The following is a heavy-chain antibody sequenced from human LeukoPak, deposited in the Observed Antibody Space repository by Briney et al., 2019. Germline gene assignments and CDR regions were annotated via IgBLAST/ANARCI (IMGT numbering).Heavy chain of an antibody. D-gene: IGHD3-16*01. CDR3: ARDLGGYSYYYMDV. V-gene: IGHV4-4*07. Sequence: SETLSLTCTVSGGSISSYYWGWIRQPAGKGLDWIGRIYTSGGTNYNPSLKSRVTISVDKSRKQFSLQLSSVTAADTAVYYCARDLGGYSYYYMDVWGKGTTVTVSS. J-gene: IGHJ6*03. CDR2: IYTSGGT. CDR1: GGSISSYY.